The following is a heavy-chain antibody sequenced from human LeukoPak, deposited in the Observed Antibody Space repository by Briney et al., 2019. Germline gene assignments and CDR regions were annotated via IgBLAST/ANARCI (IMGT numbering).Heavy chain of an antibody. J-gene: IGHJ3*02. D-gene: IGHD6-13*01. CDR2: IKQDGSEK. Sequence: PGGSLRLSCAASGFTFSSYWMSWVRQAPGKGLEWVANIKQDGSEKYYVDSVKGRFTISRDNAKNSLYLQMNSLRAEDTAVYYCARCGSSWYLEAFDIWGQGTMVTVSS. CDR1: GFTFSSYW. V-gene: IGHV3-7*03. CDR3: ARCGSSWYLEAFDI.